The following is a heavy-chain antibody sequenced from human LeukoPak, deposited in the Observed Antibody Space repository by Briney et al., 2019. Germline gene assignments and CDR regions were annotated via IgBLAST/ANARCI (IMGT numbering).Heavy chain of an antibody. J-gene: IGHJ5*02. V-gene: IGHV5-51*01. CDR1: GYSFTNYW. D-gene: IGHD2-15*01. CDR3: ARLYPGYTVAAAPFDP. CDR2: IYPGDSDT. Sequence: GESLKISCKVSGYSFTNYWIAWVRQMPGKGMEWMGIIYPGDSDTRYGPSFQGQVTISADKSISTAYLQWSSLKASDTAMYYCARLYPGYTVAAAPFDPWGQGTLVTVSS.